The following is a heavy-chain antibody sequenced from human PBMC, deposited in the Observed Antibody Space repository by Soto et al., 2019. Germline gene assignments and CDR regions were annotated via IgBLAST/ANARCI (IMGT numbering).Heavy chain of an antibody. Sequence: GGSLRLSCAASGFTFSSYAMSWVRQAPGKGPEWVSAISGSGGSTYYADSVKGRFTISRDNSKNTLYLQMNSLRAEDTAVYYCAKDSHPPPPPAHSDWGQGTLVTVSS. CDR2: ISGSGGST. J-gene: IGHJ4*02. V-gene: IGHV3-23*01. D-gene: IGHD3-10*01. CDR1: GFTFSSYA. CDR3: AKDSHPPPPPAHSD.